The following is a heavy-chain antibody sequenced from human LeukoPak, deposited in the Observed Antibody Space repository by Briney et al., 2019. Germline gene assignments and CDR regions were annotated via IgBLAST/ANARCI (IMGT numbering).Heavy chain of an antibody. Sequence: SETLSLTCTVSGGSISRYYCSWIRQTPGKGLEWIGYIYYSGSTNYNPSLKSRVTISIDTSKNQFSLKLSSVTAEDTAVYYCARGGDSSGYLWDYWGQGTLVTVSS. CDR2: IYYSGST. D-gene: IGHD3-22*01. J-gene: IGHJ4*02. CDR3: ARGGDSSGYLWDY. CDR1: GGSISRYY. V-gene: IGHV4-59*01.